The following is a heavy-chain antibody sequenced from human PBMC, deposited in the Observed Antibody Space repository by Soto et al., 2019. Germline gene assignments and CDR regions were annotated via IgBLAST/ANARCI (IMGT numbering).Heavy chain of an antibody. CDR2: IYYSGST. CDR1: GGSISSSSYY. J-gene: IGHJ5*02. Sequence: SETLSLTCTVSGGSISSSSYYWGWIRQPPGKGLEWIGSIYYSGSTYYNPSLKSRVTISVDTSKNQFSLKLSSVTAADTAVYYCARHEAVAGRGGWFDPWGQGTLVTVSS. CDR3: ARHEAVAGRGGWFDP. D-gene: IGHD6-19*01. V-gene: IGHV4-39*01.